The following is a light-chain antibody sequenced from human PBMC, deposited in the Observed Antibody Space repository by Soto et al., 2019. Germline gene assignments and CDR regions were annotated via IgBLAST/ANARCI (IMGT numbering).Light chain of an antibody. CDR3: QSYDRSLSGVV. Sequence: QSVLTQPPSVSGAPGQRVTISCTGTSSNIGADFDVYWYQQLPGTAPRLLIYDSSNRPSGIPDRFSASKSGTSASLAITGLQAEDEAAYYCQSYDRSLSGVVFGGGTKLTVL. V-gene: IGLV1-40*01. CDR2: DSS. CDR1: SSNIGADFD. J-gene: IGLJ2*01.